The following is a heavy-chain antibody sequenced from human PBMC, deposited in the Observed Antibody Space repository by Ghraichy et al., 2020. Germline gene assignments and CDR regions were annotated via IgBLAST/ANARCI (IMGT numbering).Heavy chain of an antibody. Sequence: SETLSLTCAVSGYSISSGYYWGWIRQPPGKGLEWIGSIYHSGSTYYNPSLKSRVNISVDTSKNQFSLKLSSVTAADSAVYYCASVRPDHYGDWIYWYFDLWGRGTLVTVSS. CDR2: IYHSGST. CDR1: GYSISSGYY. V-gene: IGHV4-38-2*01. CDR3: ASVRPDHYGDWIYWYFDL. J-gene: IGHJ2*01. D-gene: IGHD4-17*01.